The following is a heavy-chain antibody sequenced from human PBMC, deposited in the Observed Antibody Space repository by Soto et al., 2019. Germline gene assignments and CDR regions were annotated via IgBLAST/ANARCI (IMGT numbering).Heavy chain of an antibody. V-gene: IGHV1-2*04. J-gene: IGHJ6*02. D-gene: IGHD2-2*01. CDR3: ARSCSSTSCYSGHYYYYYGMDV. CDR2: INPNSGGT. CDR1: GYTFTGYY. Sequence: ASVKVSCKASGYTFTGYYMHWVRQAPGQGLEWMGWINPNSGGTNYAQKFQGWVTMTGDTSISTAYMELSRLRSDDTAVYYCARSCSSTSCYSGHYYYYYGMDVWGQGTTVTVSS.